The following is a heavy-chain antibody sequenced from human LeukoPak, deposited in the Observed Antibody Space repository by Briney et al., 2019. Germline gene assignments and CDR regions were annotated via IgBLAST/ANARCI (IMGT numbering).Heavy chain of an antibody. CDR3: ASSPYDYVWGSYRSSAFDI. CDR2: ISSSSNNI. V-gene: IGHV3-21*01. Sequence: GSLRLSCAASGFTFSTYSMNWVRQAPGKGLEWVSSISSSSNNIYYADSVKGRITISRDNAKNSLYLQMNSLKAEDTAVYYCASSPYDYVWGSYRSSAFDIWGQGTMVTVSS. J-gene: IGHJ3*02. D-gene: IGHD3-16*02. CDR1: GFTFSTYS.